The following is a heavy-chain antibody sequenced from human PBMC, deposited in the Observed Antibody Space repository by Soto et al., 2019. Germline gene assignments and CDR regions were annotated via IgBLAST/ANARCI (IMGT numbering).Heavy chain of an antibody. D-gene: IGHD4-17*01. CDR3: ANHYGDAGGYFDY. CDR1: GFTFSSYG. V-gene: IGHV3-30*18. J-gene: IGHJ4*02. Sequence: QVQLVESGGGVVQPGRSLRLSCAASGFTFSSYGMHWVRQAPGKGLEWVAVISYDGSNKYYADSVKGRFTISRDNSKNTLYLQMISLGAEDTAVYYCANHYGDAGGYFDYWGQGTLVTVSS. CDR2: ISYDGSNK.